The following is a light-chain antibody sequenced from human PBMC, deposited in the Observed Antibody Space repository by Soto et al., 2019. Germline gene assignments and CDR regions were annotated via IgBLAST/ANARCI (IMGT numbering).Light chain of an antibody. CDR3: LQQNSYPWT. V-gene: IGKV1-5*01. J-gene: IGKJ1*01. CDR2: AAS. CDR1: QSISSW. Sequence: GDRVPIPCRASQSISSWLAWYQQKPGNAPKRLIYAASSLQSGVPSRFSGSGSGTEFTLTISSLQPEDFATYYCLQQNSYPWTFGQGTRW.